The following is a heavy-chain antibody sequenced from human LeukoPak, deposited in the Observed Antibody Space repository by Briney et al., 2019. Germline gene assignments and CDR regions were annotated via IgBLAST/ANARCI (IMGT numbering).Heavy chain of an antibody. J-gene: IGHJ4*02. CDR3: AKGYYYGSGSYSTFDY. D-gene: IGHD3-10*01. Sequence: GGSLRLSCAASGFTFDDYAMHWVRQAPGKGLEWVSTISGSGGSTYYADSVKGRFTISRDNSKNTLYVQMSSLRADDTAVYYCAKGYYYGSGSYSTFDYWGQGTLVTVSS. V-gene: IGHV3-23*01. CDR2: ISGSGGST. CDR1: GFTFDDYA.